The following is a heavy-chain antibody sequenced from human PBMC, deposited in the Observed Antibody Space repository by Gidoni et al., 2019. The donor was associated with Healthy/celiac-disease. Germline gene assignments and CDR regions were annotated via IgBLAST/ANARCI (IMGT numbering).Heavy chain of an antibody. V-gene: IGHV3-9*01. J-gene: IGHJ4*02. CDR3: AKAYCSGGSCYSGEEYFDY. CDR1: GFTFDDYA. Sequence: EVQLVESGGGLVQPGRSLRLSCEASGFTFDDYAMHWVRQAPGKGLEWVSGISWNSGSIGYADSVKGRFTISRDNAKNSLYLQMNSLRAEDTALYYCAKAYCSGGSCYSGEEYFDYWGQGTLVTASS. CDR2: ISWNSGSI. D-gene: IGHD2-15*01.